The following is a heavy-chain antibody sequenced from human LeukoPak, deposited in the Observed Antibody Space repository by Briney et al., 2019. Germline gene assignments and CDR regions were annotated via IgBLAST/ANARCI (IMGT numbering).Heavy chain of an antibody. CDR2: ISSGGTTI. CDR1: GFTFSAYY. D-gene: IGHD1-26*01. Sequence: GGSLRLSCAASGFTFSAYYMSWIRQAPGKGLECISYISSGGTTIYYADSVKGRFTMSRDNAKDSLYLQMNSLRVEDTAVYYCARGTNYLGGVGDYWGQGTLVTVSS. V-gene: IGHV3-11*01. J-gene: IGHJ4*02. CDR3: ARGTNYLGGVGDY.